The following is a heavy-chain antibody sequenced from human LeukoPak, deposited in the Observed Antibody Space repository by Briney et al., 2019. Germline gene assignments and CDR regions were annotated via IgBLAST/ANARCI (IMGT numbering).Heavy chain of an antibody. V-gene: IGHV3-30*02. CDR2: IRYDGSNE. Sequence: PGGSLRLSCAASGFTFSGSAKHWVRQAPGKGLQWVAFIRYDGSNENYADSVKGRFTVSRDNSKNTLYLQMNSLRAEDTAVYYCAKDRGSSGYYDIWHFDYWGQGTLVTVSP. CDR1: GFTFSGSA. D-gene: IGHD3-22*01. J-gene: IGHJ4*02. CDR3: AKDRGSSGYYDIWHFDY.